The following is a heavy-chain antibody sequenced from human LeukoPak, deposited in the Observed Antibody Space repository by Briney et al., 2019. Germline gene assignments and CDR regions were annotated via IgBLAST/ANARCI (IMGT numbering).Heavy chain of an antibody. CDR2: INSDGSSP. Sequence: AGGSLRLSCAASGFTVSSNYMSWVRQAPGKGLVWVSRINSDGSSPHYADSVKGRFTISRDNSKNTLYLQMNSLRAEDTAVYYCARRHYYGSGSYSIYYYYYGMDVWGQGTTVTVSS. CDR1: GFTVSSNY. CDR3: ARRHYYGSGSYSIYYYYYGMDV. D-gene: IGHD3-10*01. J-gene: IGHJ6*02. V-gene: IGHV3-74*01.